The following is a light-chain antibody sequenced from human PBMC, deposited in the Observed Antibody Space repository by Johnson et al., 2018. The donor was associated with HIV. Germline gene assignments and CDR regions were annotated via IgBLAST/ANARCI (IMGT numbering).Light chain of an antibody. J-gene: IGLJ1*01. CDR2: ENN. V-gene: IGLV1-51*02. Sequence: QSVLTQPPSVSAAPGQRVTISCSGNNSNIGYNSVSWYQQVPGAAPKLLIYENNKRPSGIPDQFSGSKSGTSATLGITGLQTGDEADYYCGTWDSSLSAYVFGTGTKVTVL. CDR3: GTWDSSLSAYV. CDR1: NSNIGYNS.